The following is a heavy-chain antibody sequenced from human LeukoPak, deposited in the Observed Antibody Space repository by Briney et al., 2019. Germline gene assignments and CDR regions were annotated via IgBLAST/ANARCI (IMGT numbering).Heavy chain of an antibody. CDR3: AKTTTGYSSGRFPGWPVDY. J-gene: IGHJ4*02. CDR2: IGSGGST. V-gene: IGHV3-23*01. D-gene: IGHD6-19*01. Sequence: GGSLRLSCAASGFTFSSYAMYWVRQAPGKGLEWVSGIGSGGSTHYADSVKGRFAISRDNSKNTVYLQMNSLRAEDTAVYYCAKTTTGYSSGRFPGWPVDYWGQGTLVTVSS. CDR1: GFTFSSYA.